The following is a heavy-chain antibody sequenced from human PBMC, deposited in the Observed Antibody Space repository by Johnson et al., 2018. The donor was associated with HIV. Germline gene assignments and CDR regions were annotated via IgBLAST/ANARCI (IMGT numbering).Heavy chain of an antibody. CDR1: GFTFSSYA. V-gene: IGHV3-30*04. CDR3: AREDSSGWYGLGAFDI. D-gene: IGHD6-19*01. Sequence: QVQLVESGGGVVQPGRSLRLSCAASGFTFSSYAMHWVRQAPGKGLEWVAVISYDGSNKYYADSVKGRFTISRDNSKNTLYLQMNSLRAEDTAVYYCAREDSSGWYGLGAFDIWGQGTMVTVSS. J-gene: IGHJ3*02. CDR2: ISYDGSNK.